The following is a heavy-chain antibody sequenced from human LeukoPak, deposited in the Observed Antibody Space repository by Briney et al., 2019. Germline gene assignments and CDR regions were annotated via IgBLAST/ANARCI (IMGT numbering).Heavy chain of an antibody. J-gene: IGHJ4*02. V-gene: IGHV3-66*02. D-gene: IGHD3-10*01. CDR1: GFTVSSNY. Sequence: GGSLRLSCAPSGFTVSSNYMSWVRQAPGKGLEWVSVIYSGGSTYYADSVKGRFTISRDNSKNTLYLQMNSLRAEDTAVYYCARGVTMVRGVINYFDYWGQGTLVTVSS. CDR2: IYSGGST. CDR3: ARGVTMVRGVINYFDY.